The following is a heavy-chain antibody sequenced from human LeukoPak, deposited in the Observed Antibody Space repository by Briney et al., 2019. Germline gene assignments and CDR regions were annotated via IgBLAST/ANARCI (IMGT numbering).Heavy chain of an antibody. CDR2: IKKDVSEK. J-gene: IGHJ4*02. V-gene: IGHV3-7*01. D-gene: IGHD5-18*01. CDR3: ARGGGYSYGSFDY. Sequence: QTRGSLRLSCAASGFTFSSYWMSWVRQAPEKGLEGVANIKKDVSEKYYVDSLKGRVTISRDNAKTTLYLKMNSLRAEDTAVYYCARGGGYSYGSFDYWGQGPLVTVS. CDR1: GFTFSSYW.